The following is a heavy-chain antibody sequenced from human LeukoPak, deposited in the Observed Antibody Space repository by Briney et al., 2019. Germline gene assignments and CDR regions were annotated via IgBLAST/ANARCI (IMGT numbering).Heavy chain of an antibody. CDR2: ISHSGTT. CDR1: GNSISSGYS. CDR3: AKEDGSADYFDS. J-gene: IGHJ4*02. V-gene: IGHV4-38-2*02. D-gene: IGHD1-26*01. Sequence: SETLSLTCSVSGNSISSGYSWAWIRQAPGKGLEWIGSISHSGTTAYNPSLKSRGIISVDTSKKQFSPNLRSVTSADTAVYYCAKEDGSADYFDSWGQGTLVTVSS.